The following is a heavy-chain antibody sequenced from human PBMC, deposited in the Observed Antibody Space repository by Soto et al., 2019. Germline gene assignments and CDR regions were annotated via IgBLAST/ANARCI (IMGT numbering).Heavy chain of an antibody. CDR1: GGSISSGGYY. CDR3: ARVLVGYGARIFDY. D-gene: IGHD5-18*01. V-gene: IGHV4-31*03. J-gene: IGHJ4*02. Sequence: QVQLQESGPGLVKPSQTLSLTCTVSGGSISSGGYYWSWIRQHPGKGLERIGYIYYSGSTYYNPSLKSRVTISVYTSKTQFSLALSSVTAADTAVYYCARVLVGYGARIFDYWGQGTLVTVSS. CDR2: IYYSGST.